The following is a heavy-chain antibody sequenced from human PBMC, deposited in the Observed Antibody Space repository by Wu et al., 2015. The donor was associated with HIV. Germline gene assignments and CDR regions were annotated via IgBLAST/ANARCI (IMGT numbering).Heavy chain of an antibody. Sequence: VKKPGASVKVSCKASGYTFTGYYMHWVRQAPGQGLEWMGWINPNSGGTNYAQKFQGRVTMTRDTSISTAYMELSRLRSDDTAVYYCACSMITFGGVIGMAFDYWGQGTLVTVSS. CDR1: GYTFTGYY. J-gene: IGHJ4*02. CDR2: INPNSGGT. D-gene: IGHD3-16*02. CDR3: ACSMITFGGVIGMAFDY. V-gene: IGHV1-2*02.